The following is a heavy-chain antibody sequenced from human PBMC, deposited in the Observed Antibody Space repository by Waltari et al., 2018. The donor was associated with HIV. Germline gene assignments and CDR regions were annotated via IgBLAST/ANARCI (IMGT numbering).Heavy chain of an antibody. D-gene: IGHD3-10*01. Sequence: EVQLVESGGGLVKPGRSFRLSCAASGFPFSNAWMRWVRRAPGKGLDGGGRSKSKTEGGTTDDAAPVKGRVTISKDVSNNTLYLQMNSLKTGDTAVYYCTALILLGVGTDVWGQGTTVTVSS. CDR3: TALILLGVGTDV. J-gene: IGHJ6*02. V-gene: IGHV3-15*01. CDR2: SKSKTEGGTT. CDR1: GFPFSNAW.